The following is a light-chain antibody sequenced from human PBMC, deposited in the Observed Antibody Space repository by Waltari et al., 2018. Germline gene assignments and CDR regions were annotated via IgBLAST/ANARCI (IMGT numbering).Light chain of an antibody. CDR2: VYSDGSH. Sequence: QLVLTQSPSASASLDTSIKPTSTLSSGHSSNVIAWLQQQPEKGPRYLVKVYSDGSHRRGNEIPDRFSGSSSGAERYLTISSLQSEDEADYYCQTGGHGTWVFGGGTRLTVL. J-gene: IGLJ3*02. V-gene: IGLV4-69*01. CDR1: SGHSSNV. CDR3: QTGGHGTWV.